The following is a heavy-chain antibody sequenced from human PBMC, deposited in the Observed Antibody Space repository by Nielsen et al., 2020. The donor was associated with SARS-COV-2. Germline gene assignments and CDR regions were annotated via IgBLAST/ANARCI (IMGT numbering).Heavy chain of an antibody. Sequence: ASVKVSCKASGYTYSRYGISWLRQAPGQGLEWMGWISADDGDTKYAQKVKGRMTMTIDTSASTAYMDLTSLTSDDTAVYYCARQQDYGDYWGGYYYGMDVWGQGTTVTVSS. CDR3: ARQQDYGDYWGGYYYGMDV. CDR2: ISADDGDT. V-gene: IGHV1-18*04. CDR1: GYTYSRYG. D-gene: IGHD4-17*01. J-gene: IGHJ6*02.